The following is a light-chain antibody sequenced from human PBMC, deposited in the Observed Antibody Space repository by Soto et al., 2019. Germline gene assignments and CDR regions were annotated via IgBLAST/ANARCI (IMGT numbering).Light chain of an antibody. CDR1: QDISNY. J-gene: IGKJ5*01. CDR2: DAS. Sequence: DIQMTQSPSSLSASVGDRVTITCQASQDISNYLNWYQQKPGEAPKLLIYDASNLETGVPSRFSGGGSGTDFTFTIISLQPEDIATYYCQQYDNLPITFGQGTRLEIK. V-gene: IGKV1-33*01. CDR3: QQYDNLPIT.